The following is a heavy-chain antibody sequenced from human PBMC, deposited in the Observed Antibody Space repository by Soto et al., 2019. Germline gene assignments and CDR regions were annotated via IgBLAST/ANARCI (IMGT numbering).Heavy chain of an antibody. CDR2: IYYSGST. CDR1: GGSISSSSYY. J-gene: IGHJ4*02. D-gene: IGHD6-19*01. V-gene: IGHV4-39*01. CDR3: ARGSRYSSGWTPLRA. Sequence: PSETLSLTCTVSGGSISSSSYYWGWIRQPPGKGLEWIGSIYYSGSTYYNPSLKSRVTISVDTSKNQFSLKLSSVTAADTAVYYCARGSRYSSGWTPLRAWGQGTLVTVSS.